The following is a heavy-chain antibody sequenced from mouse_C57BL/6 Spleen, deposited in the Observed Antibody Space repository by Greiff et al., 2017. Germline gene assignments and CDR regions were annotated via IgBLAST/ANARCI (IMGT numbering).Heavy chain of an antibody. CDR1: GYTFTSYG. CDR3: ARSTTVVVKDYFDY. D-gene: IGHD1-1*01. V-gene: IGHV1-81*01. J-gene: IGHJ2*01. Sequence: QVQLKESGAELARPGASVKLSCKASGYTFTSYGISWVKQRTGQGLEWIGEIYPRSGNTYYNEKFKGKATLTADKSSSTAYMELRSLTSEDSAVYFCARSTTVVVKDYFDYWGQGTTLTVSS. CDR2: IYPRSGNT.